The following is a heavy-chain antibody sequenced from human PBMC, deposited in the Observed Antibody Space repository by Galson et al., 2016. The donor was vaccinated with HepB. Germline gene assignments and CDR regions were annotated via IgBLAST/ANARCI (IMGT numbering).Heavy chain of an antibody. CDR1: GFTFSNAW. J-gene: IGHJ6*02. Sequence: SLRLSCAASGFTFSNAWMSWVRQAPGKGLEWVGRIKSNTDGGTTDYAAPVKGRFSISREDSKKHAVSAMNSLKTADTAVYYCRYCMDVWRQGTTVTVSS. V-gene: IGHV3-15*01. CDR3: RYCMDV. CDR2: IKSNTDGGTT.